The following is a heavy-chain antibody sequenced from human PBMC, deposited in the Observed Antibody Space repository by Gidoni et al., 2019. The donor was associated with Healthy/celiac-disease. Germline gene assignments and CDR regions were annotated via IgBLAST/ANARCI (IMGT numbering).Heavy chain of an antibody. J-gene: IGHJ4*02. CDR1: GFPFSSHA. Sequence: EVQLLDSGGGLVQHGGSLRLSCAAYGFPFSSHAMSWVRQAPGKGLAWVSDISGSGGSTYYADSVKGRFTISRDNSKNTLYLQMNSLRAEDTAVYYCAKTTHSGSYLDYWGQGTLVTVSS. CDR3: AKTTHSGSYLDY. D-gene: IGHD1-26*01. V-gene: IGHV3-23*01. CDR2: ISGSGGST.